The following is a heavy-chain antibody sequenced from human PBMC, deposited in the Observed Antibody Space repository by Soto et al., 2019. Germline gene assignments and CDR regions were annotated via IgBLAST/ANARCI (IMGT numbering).Heavy chain of an antibody. J-gene: IGHJ6*02. D-gene: IGHD3-3*01. Sequence: QLVQSGAEVKKPGSSVRVSCKASGGIFNNYSVNWVRQAPGQGLEWMGGIIPVFDLIKYELKFQDRLAISADKSTNTAYMDLSSLRSEHTAVYYCARGFSGVVGFFFGMDVWGQGTTVIVSS. CDR2: IIPVFDLI. CDR3: ARGFSGVVGFFFGMDV. CDR1: GGIFNNYS. V-gene: IGHV1-69*17.